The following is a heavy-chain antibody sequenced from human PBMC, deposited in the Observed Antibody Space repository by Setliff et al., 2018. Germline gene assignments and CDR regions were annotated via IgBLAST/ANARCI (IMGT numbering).Heavy chain of an antibody. Sequence: SETLSLTCAVYGESFSNYYWSWIRQPPGKGLEWIGEINHSGSTNYNPSLESRVAISVDTSKNQFSLRLSSVAAADTSVYYCARVFKVDCAGDGCDCYGARCYYFYMDVWGKGTTVTV. D-gene: IGHD2-21*01. CDR2: INHSGST. V-gene: IGHV4-34*01. J-gene: IGHJ6*03. CDR1: GESFSNYY. CDR3: ARVFKVDCAGDGCDCYGARCYYFYMDV.